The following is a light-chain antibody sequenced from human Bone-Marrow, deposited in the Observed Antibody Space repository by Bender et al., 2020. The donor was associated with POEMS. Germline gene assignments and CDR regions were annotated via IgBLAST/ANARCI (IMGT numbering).Light chain of an antibody. Sequence: QSVLTQPASVSGSPGQSITISCAGTNSDIGAYNYVSWYQQHPGKAPQLLIYDVSHRPSGVSDRFSGSKSGDTASLTISDLQAEDEADYSCCSYAGRYTFVFGTVTQVTVL. CDR1: NSDIGAYNY. CDR3: CSYAGRYTFV. CDR2: DVS. V-gene: IGLV2-14*03. J-gene: IGLJ1*01.